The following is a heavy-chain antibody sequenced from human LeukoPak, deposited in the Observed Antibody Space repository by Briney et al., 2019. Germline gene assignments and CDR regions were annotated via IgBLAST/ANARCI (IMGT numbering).Heavy chain of an antibody. D-gene: IGHD3-10*01. CDR1: GGSISSYY. J-gene: IGHJ6*03. CDR2: IYTSGST. V-gene: IGHV4-4*07. CDR3: ARVFDSGSQAYFYYMDV. Sequence: SETLSLTCTVSGGSISSYYWSWIRQPAGKGLEWIGRIYTSGSTNYNPSLKSRVTMSVDTSKNQFSLKLSSVTAADTAVYYCARVFDSGSQAYFYYMDVWGKGTTVTISS.